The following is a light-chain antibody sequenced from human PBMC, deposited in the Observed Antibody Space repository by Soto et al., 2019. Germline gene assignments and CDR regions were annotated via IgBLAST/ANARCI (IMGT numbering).Light chain of an antibody. Sequence: QSALTQPASVSGSPGQSITISCTGTSSDVGGYNYVSWYQQHPGKAPKLMIYEVSNRPSGVSNRFSGSKSGNTASLTISGLQAEDDADYYCSSYTSSSTYVFGTGIKVTVL. CDR2: EVS. CDR3: SSYTSSSTYV. CDR1: SSDVGGYNY. J-gene: IGLJ1*01. V-gene: IGLV2-14*01.